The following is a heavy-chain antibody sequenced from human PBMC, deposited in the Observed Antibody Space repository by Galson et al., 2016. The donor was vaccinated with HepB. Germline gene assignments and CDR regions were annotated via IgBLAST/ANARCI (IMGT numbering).Heavy chain of an antibody. D-gene: IGHD2-8*01. V-gene: IGHV3-23*01. J-gene: IGHJ4*02. CDR1: GFTFSSYA. CDR3: AKMAGRRELYAEK. Sequence: SLRLSCAASGFTFSSYAMTWVRRPPGKGLEWVSTITGSGPTTYYADSVKGRFTISRDHSKNTLYLQMNSLRAEDTAVYYCAKMAGRRELYAEKWGQGTLVAVSS. CDR2: ITGSGPTT.